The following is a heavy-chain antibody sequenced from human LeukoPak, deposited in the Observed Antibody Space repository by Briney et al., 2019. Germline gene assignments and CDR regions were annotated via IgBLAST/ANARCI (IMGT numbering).Heavy chain of an antibody. CDR1: GFTFSNFA. V-gene: IGHV3-23*01. CDR3: AKMVHTEQWLVPFDY. CDR2: ISGGST. D-gene: IGHD6-19*01. J-gene: IGHJ4*02. Sequence: GGSLRLSCAASGFTFSNFAMNWVRQAPGKGLEWVSTISGGSTYYADSVKGRFTISRDNSKNTLYLQMNSLRAEDTAVYYCAKMVHTEQWLVPFDYWGQGTLVTVSS.